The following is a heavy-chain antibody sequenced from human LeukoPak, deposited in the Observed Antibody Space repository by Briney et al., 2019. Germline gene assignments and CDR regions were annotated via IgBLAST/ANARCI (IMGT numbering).Heavy chain of an antibody. CDR1: GGTFSSYA. V-gene: IGHV1-69*04. CDR3: ARGGYSGQSDY. CDR2: IIPILGIA. J-gene: IGHJ4*02. Sequence: GASVKVSCKASGGTFSSYAISWVRQAPGQGLGLMGRIIPILGIANYAQKFQGRVTITADKSTSTAYMELSSLRSEDTAVYYCARGGYSGQSDYWGQGTLVTVSS. D-gene: IGHD3-16*02.